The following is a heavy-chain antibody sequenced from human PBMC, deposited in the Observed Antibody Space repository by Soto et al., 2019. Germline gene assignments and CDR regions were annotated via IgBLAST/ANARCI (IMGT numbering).Heavy chain of an antibody. V-gene: IGHV4-34*01. J-gene: IGHJ4*02. CDR1: GGSFSGYY. CDR2: INHSGST. CDR3: ARLLQKGYCSGGSCPTELVAYFDY. D-gene: IGHD2-15*01. Sequence: PSETLSLTCAVYGGSFSGYYWSWIRQPPGKGLEWIGEINHSGSTNYNPSLKSRVTISVDTSKNQFSLKLSSVTAADTAVYYCARLLQKGYCSGGSCPTELVAYFDYWGQGTLVTVSS.